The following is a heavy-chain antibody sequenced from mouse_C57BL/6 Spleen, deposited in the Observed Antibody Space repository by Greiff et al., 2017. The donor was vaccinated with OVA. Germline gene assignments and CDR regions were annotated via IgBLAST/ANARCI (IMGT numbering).Heavy chain of an antibody. J-gene: IGHJ2*01. CDR3: ARGGYGSLYYFDY. CDR1: GYAFTNYL. Sequence: QVQLQQSGAELVRPGTSVKVSCKASGYAFTNYLIEWVKQRPGQGLEWIGVINPGSGGTNYNEKFKGKATLTADKSSSTAYMQLSSLTSEDSAVYFCARGGYGSLYYFDYWGQGTTLTVSS. CDR2: INPGSGGT. D-gene: IGHD1-1*01. V-gene: IGHV1-54*01.